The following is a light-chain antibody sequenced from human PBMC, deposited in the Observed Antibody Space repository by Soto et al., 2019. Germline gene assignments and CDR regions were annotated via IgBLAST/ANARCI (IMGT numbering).Light chain of an antibody. J-gene: IGKJ4*01. CDR2: AAS. Sequence: DIQMTQSPSSLSASVGDRVTITCRASQVINNYLAWYQQKPGKVPRLLIYAASTLQSGVPSRFSGSGSGTAVTLSISSLQPEDVEAYYCQKYNSAPLTFGGGTKVDIK. CDR3: QKYNSAPLT. CDR1: QVINNY. V-gene: IGKV1-27*01.